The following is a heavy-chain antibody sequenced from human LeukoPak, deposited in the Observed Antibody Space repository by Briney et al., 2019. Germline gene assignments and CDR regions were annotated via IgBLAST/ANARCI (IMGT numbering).Heavy chain of an antibody. D-gene: IGHD6-6*01. CDR1: GFTFSSYW. J-gene: IGHJ6*03. V-gene: IGHV3-7*03. CDR3: AKGFYSSSTPLPPNYYYYMDV. CDR2: IKQDGSEK. Sequence: HPGGSLRLSCAASGFTFSSYWMSWVRQAPGKGLEWVANIKQDGSEKYYVDSVKGRFTISRDNAKNSLYLQMNSLRAEDTAVYYCAKGFYSSSTPLPPNYYYYMDVWGKGTTVTVSS.